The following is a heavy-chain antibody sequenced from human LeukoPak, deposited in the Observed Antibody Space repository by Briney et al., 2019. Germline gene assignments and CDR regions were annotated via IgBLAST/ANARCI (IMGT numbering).Heavy chain of an antibody. CDR3: AKNLPLYSSSWYQVDY. CDR1: GFTFSSYG. Sequence: GGSQRLSCAASGFTFSSYGMHWVRQAPGKGLEWVAVISYDGSNKYYADSVKGRFTISRDNSKNTLYLQMNSLRAEDTAVYYCAKNLPLYSSSWYQVDYWGQGTLVTVSS. V-gene: IGHV3-30*18. CDR2: ISYDGSNK. J-gene: IGHJ4*02. D-gene: IGHD6-13*01.